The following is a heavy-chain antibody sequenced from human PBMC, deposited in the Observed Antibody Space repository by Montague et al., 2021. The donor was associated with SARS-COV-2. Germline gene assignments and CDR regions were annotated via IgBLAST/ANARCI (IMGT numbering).Heavy chain of an antibody. V-gene: IGHV2-70*11. CDR3: ARGPSDTYYYNGMDV. CDR2: IDWDGDE. Sequence: VKPTQTLTLTCTFSGFSLSTSGMCMTWIRQPPGKALEWLARIDWDGDEYYNTSLKSRLTISKDTSKNLVVLTMTNMDPVDTATYYCARGPSDTYYYNGMDVWGRGTTVTVSS. CDR1: GFSLSTSGMC. J-gene: IGHJ6*02.